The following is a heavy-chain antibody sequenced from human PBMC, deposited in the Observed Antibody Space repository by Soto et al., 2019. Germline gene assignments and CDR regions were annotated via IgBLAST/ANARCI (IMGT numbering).Heavy chain of an antibody. Sequence: GESLKISXKGSGYRFATYWIGWVRQMPGKGLEWMGIIYPGDSDTRYNPSFQGQVTISADKSINTAYLQWSSLKASDTAMYYCAREIYTSTSFDVFSMWGQGTMVTVSS. D-gene: IGHD2-2*02. V-gene: IGHV5-51*01. CDR3: AREIYTSTSFDVFSM. J-gene: IGHJ3*02. CDR1: GYRFATYW. CDR2: IYPGDSDT.